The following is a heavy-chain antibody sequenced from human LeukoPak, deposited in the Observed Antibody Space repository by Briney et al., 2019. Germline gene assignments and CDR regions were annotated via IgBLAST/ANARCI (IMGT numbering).Heavy chain of an antibody. CDR2: ISSSSSYI. CDR1: GFTFSTYS. Sequence: PGGSLRLSCAASGFTFSTYSMNWVRQAPGKGLEWVSSISSSSSYIYYADSVKGRFTISRDNAKNSLYLQMNSLRAEDTAVYYCARGRGYCSSTSCRGRAFDIWGQGTMVTVSS. CDR3: ARGRGYCSSTSCRGRAFDI. J-gene: IGHJ3*02. D-gene: IGHD2-2*01. V-gene: IGHV3-21*01.